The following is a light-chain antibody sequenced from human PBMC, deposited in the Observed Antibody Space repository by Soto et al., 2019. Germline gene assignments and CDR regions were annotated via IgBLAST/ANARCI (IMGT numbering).Light chain of an antibody. CDR2: SAS. V-gene: IGKV3-15*01. CDR3: QQYNDWPYT. CDR1: QSVNNN. Sequence: EIGMTQSPATLSLSPGERATLSCRASQSVNNNLAWYQQKPGQTPRLLIYSASTRATGIPSRFSGSGSGTEFTLSISSLQSEDFALYYCQQYNDWPYTFDRGTKLEIK. J-gene: IGKJ2*01.